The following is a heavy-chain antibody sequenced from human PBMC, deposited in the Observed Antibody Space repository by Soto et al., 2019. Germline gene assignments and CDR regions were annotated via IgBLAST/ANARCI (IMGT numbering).Heavy chain of an antibody. CDR1: GFDFTSYW. V-gene: IGHV5-10-1*01. CDR3: AKKSEIAIFGLVNVGMDV. Sequence: GESLKISCKGSGFDFTSYWITWVRQMPGKGLEWMGRIDPSDSYTNYNPSFEGHVTISADKSISTAYLQWSSLRASDTAMYYCAKKSEIAIFGLVNVGMDVWGQGTKVTVSS. CDR2: IDPSDSYT. D-gene: IGHD3-3*01. J-gene: IGHJ6*02.